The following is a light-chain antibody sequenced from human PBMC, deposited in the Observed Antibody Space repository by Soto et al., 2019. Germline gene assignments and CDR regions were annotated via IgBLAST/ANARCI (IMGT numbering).Light chain of an antibody. CDR2: DAS. CDR1: QSVSNSY. V-gene: IGKV3-20*01. CDR3: QQYGSSPRT. J-gene: IGKJ1*01. Sequence: EIVLTQSPGTLSLSPGERATLSCRASQSVSNSYLAWYQQKPGQAPRLLIYDASSGATGTPDRFSGSGSGTDFTLTISRLEPEDFAVYYCQQYGSSPRTFGQGTKVDIK.